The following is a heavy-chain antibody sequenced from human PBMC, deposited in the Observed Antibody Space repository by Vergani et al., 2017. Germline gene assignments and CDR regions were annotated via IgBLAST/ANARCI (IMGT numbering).Heavy chain of an antibody. V-gene: IGHV4-61*02. J-gene: IGHJ4*02. CDR2: IYTSGST. CDR3: ARLSSSWYGSFDY. CDR1: GGSISSGSYY. Sequence: QVQLQESGPGLVKPSQTLSLTCTVSGGSISSGSYYWSWIRQPAGKGLEWIGRIYTSGSTNYNPSLKSRVTISVDTSKNQFSLKLSSVTAADTAVYYCARLSSSWYGSFDYWGQGTLVTVSS. D-gene: IGHD6-13*01.